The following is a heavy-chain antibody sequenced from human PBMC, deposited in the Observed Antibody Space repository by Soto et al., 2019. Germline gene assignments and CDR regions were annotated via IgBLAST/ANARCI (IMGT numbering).Heavy chain of an antibody. CDR3: AKGWMDV. Sequence: EVQLVESGGGLIQPGGSLRLSCAVSGLTVSSYAMSWVRQAPGEGLEWVSVIYASDSTHYADSVKGRFTISRDNSKNPLFLQMNSVRAEDTAVYYCAKGWMDVWGQGTTVTVS. CDR1: GLTVSSYA. J-gene: IGHJ6*02. CDR2: IYASDST. V-gene: IGHV3-53*01.